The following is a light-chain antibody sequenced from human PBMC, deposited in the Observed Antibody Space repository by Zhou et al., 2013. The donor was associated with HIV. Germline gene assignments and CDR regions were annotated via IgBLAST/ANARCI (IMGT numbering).Light chain of an antibody. J-gene: IGKJ4*01. CDR2: DAS. CDR3: QQYNNWPPT. V-gene: IGKV3-15*01. Sequence: EIVLTQSPGTLSLSPGERATLSCRASQSVSSTYLAWYQQKPGQAPRLLIYDASTRATGIPARFSGSGSGTEFTLTISSLQSEDFAVYYCQQYNNWPPTFGGGTKVEIK. CDR1: QSVSSTY.